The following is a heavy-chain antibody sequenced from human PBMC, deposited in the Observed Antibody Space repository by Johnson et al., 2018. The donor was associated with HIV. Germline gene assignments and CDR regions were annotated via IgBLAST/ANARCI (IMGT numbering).Heavy chain of an antibody. CDR2: INSDGSST. J-gene: IGHJ3*02. D-gene: IGHD2-21*02. CDR3: GRHRDDAFDI. V-gene: IGHV3-74*02. Sequence: EVQLVESGGGLVQPGGSLRLSCAASRFTFSSYWMHWVRQAPGKGLVWVSRINSDGSSTTYADSVKGRFTISRDNAKNTLYLQMNNLRAEDTAVYYCGRHRDDAFDIWGQGTMVTVSS. CDR1: RFTFSSYW.